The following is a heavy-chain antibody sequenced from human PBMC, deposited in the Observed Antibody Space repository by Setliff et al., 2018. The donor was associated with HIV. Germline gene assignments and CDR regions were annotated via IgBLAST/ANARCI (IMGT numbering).Heavy chain of an antibody. J-gene: IGHJ4*02. CDR2: IWYGGSDK. CDR1: GFTSSNYD. D-gene: IGHD3-22*01. Sequence: GGSLRLSCAASGFTSSNYDMHWVRQAPGKGLAWVAVIWYGGSDKYYADSVKGRFTISNDNSKKTLYLQMNSLRAEDTAVYYCARGLSFYDPGGFDYWGQGTLVTVSS. V-gene: IGHV3-33*08. CDR3: ARGLSFYDPGGFDY.